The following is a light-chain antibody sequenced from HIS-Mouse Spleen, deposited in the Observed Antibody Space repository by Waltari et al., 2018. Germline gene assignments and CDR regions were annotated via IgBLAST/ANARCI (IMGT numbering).Light chain of an antibody. J-gene: IGLJ3*02. CDR3: VLYMGSDISWV. Sequence: QTVVTQEPSFSVSPGGTVTLTCGLSSGSVSTSYYPSWYQQTPGQAPRTLIYSTNTRSSGVPDRFSGSILGNKASLTITGAQADDESDYYCVLYMGSDISWVFGGGTKLTVL. CDR1: SGSVSTSYY. CDR2: STN. V-gene: IGLV8-61*01.